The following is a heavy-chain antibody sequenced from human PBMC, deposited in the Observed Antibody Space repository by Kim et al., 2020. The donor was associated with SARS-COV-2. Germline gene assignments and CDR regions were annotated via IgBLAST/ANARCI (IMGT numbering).Heavy chain of an antibody. CDR1: GGSGTSGTYY. J-gene: IGHJ3*02. CDR2: IYYSGST. V-gene: IGHV4-61*01. Sequence: SETLSLTCNVSGGSGTSGTYYWSWIRQPPGQGLEWIGYIYYSGSTNYNPSLKSRVTISVDTSKNHFSLKLNSLTAADTAVYYCARRGSAGRAFDIWGQGTMVTVSS. D-gene: IGHD6-19*01. CDR3: ARRGSAGRAFDI.